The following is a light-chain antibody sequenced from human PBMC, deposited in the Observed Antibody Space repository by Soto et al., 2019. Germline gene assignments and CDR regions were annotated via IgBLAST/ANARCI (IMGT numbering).Light chain of an antibody. Sequence: ELVMTQSPATLSVSPGERATLSCSASQSITNNLAWYQQRPGQAPRLLIYGASTRATGVPARFSGSGSGTEFTLTISSLQSEDFATYYCQHFNNWPPELTFGGGTKVDIK. CDR1: QSITNN. CDR2: GAS. J-gene: IGKJ4*01. CDR3: QHFNNWPPELT. V-gene: IGKV3-15*01.